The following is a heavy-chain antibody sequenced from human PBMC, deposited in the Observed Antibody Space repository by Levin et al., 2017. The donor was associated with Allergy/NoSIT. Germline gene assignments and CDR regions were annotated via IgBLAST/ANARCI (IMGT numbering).Heavy chain of an antibody. CDR1: GFTFDDHT. Sequence: GESLKISCVASGFTFDDHTMHWVRQAPGKGLEWVSLISWDGTVTYYADSVKGRFTISRDNSANSLYLQMNSLRTEDTAFYYCVREEYYNNNLVFDYWGQGSLIAGST. J-gene: IGHJ4*02. D-gene: IGHD3-22*01. CDR3: VREEYYNNNLVFDY. V-gene: IGHV3-43*01. CDR2: ISWDGTVT.